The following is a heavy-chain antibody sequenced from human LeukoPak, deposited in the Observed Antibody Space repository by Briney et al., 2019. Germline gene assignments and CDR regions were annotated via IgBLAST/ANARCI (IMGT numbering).Heavy chain of an antibody. CDR3: AKDPPSGYASGTYYFDN. J-gene: IGHJ4*02. CDR1: GGSISSYY. D-gene: IGHD6-19*01. Sequence: PSETLSLTCTVSGGSISSYYWSWVRQPAGKGLEWIGRIYTSGGTNYNPSLKSRVTMSVDTSKSQFSLKLSSVTAADTALYYCAKDPPSGYASGTYYFDNWGQGTLVIVSS. CDR2: IYTSGGT. V-gene: IGHV4-4*07.